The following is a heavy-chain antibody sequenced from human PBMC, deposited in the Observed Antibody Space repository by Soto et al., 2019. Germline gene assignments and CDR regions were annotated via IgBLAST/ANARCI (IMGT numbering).Heavy chain of an antibody. CDR2: TNSDGSTS. J-gene: IGHJ6*03. D-gene: IGHD2-15*01. Sequence: EVQLVESGGGLVQPGGSLRLSCAASGFTFSNYWMYWVRQAPGKGLVWVSRTNSDGSTSNYADSMKGRSTISIDNAKHTLYLQMNSLRAEDTAVYYCARGDCVGGSCSSLAGSFYYYMDVWGKGTTVTVFS. V-gene: IGHV3-74*01. CDR3: ARGDCVGGSCSSLAGSFYYYMDV. CDR1: GFTFSNYW.